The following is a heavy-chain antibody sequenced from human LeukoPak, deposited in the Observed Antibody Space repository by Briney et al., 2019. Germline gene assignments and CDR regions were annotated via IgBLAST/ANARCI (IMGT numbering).Heavy chain of an antibody. D-gene: IGHD6-6*01. CDR1: GGSFSGYY. CDR3: ARVPLPSYSSSPNRPAFDL. V-gene: IGHV4-34*01. J-gene: IGHJ2*01. Sequence: SETLSLTCAVYGGSFSGYYWSWIRQPPGKGLEWIGEINHSGSTNYNPSLKSRVTISVDTSKNQFSLKLSSVTAADTAVYYCARVPLPSYSSSPNRPAFDLWGRGTLVTVSS. CDR2: INHSGST.